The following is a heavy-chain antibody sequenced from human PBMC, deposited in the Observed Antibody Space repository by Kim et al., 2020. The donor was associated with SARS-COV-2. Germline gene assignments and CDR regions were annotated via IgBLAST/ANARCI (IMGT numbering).Heavy chain of an antibody. CDR3: VREPSN. D-gene: IGHD6-6*01. V-gene: IGHV3-11*01. CDR2: TGSSM. Sequence: TGSSMKCADSVTGRFSISRDNANKSLSLQMNSLTPEDTAVYYCVREPSNWGQGTLVTVSS. J-gene: IGHJ4*02.